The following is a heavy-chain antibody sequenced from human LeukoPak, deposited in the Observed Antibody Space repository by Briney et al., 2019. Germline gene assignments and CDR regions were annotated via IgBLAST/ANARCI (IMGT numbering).Heavy chain of an antibody. CDR1: GFTFSSYS. D-gene: IGHD4-17*01. V-gene: IGHV3-21*01. J-gene: IGHJ4*02. CDR2: ISSSSSYI. Sequence: GRSLRLSCAASGFTFSSYSMNCVRQAPGKGLELVSSISSSSSYIYYADSVKGRFTISRDNAKNSLYLQMNSLRAEDTAVYYCARAGEAEDYFDYWGQGTLVTVSS. CDR3: ARAGEAEDYFDY.